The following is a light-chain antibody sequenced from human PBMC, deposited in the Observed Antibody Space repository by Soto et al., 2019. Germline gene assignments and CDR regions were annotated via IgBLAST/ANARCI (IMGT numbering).Light chain of an antibody. Sequence: DIQLTQSPSFLSASVGDRVTITCRASQGISSYLAWYQQKPGKAPKLLIYAASTLQSGVPSRFSGSESGTEPPLKLSSLQPEDFATYSCQQLNTYPFTFGGGT. CDR2: AAS. CDR1: QGISSY. J-gene: IGKJ4*01. V-gene: IGKV1-9*01. CDR3: QQLNTYPFT.